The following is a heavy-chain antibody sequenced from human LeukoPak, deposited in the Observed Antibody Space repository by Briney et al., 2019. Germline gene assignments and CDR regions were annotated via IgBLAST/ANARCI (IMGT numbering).Heavy chain of an antibody. CDR1: GFTLSSYA. CDR2: ISYDGSNK. D-gene: IGHD4-17*01. J-gene: IGHJ4*02. CDR3: ARDFFPGTVTYYFDY. Sequence: SGGSLRLSCSASGFTLSSYAMHWVRQAPGKGLEWVAVISYDGSNKYYADSVKGRFTISRDNSKNTLYLQMNSLRAEDTAVYYCARDFFPGTVTYYFDYWGQGTLVTVSS. V-gene: IGHV3-30-3*01.